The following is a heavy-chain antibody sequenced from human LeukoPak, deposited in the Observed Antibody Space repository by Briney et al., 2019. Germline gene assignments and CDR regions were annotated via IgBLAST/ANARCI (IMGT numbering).Heavy chain of an antibody. CDR2: IYHSGST. Sequence: SPSETLSLTCTVSGGSISSGGYYWSWIRQPPGKGLEWIGYIYHSGSTYYNPSLKSRVTISVDRPKNQFSLKLSSVTAADTAVYYCARQSIPPTGYYYMDVWGKGTTVTVSS. CDR3: ARQSIPPTGYYYMDV. CDR1: GGSISSGGYY. J-gene: IGHJ6*03. D-gene: IGHD1-14*01. V-gene: IGHV4-30-2*01.